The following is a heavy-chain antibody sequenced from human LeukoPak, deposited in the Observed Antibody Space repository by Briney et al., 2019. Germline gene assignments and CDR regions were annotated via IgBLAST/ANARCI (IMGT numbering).Heavy chain of an antibody. J-gene: IGHJ4*02. Sequence: GGSLRLSCTASGFIFPDYSMRWVRQAPGEGREWVGAIGSKTYGGTTEYVAYVKGRFTISRDDSKSIAYLQMNSLGTEDTAVYYCTRDLGSSGYFDSWGQGTLVTVSS. V-gene: IGHV3-49*04. CDR1: GFIFPDYS. D-gene: IGHD3-10*02. CDR2: IGSKTYGGTT. CDR3: TRDLGSSGYFDS.